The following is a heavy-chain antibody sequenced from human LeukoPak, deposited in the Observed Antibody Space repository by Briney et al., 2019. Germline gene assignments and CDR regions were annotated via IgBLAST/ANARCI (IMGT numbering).Heavy chain of an antibody. D-gene: IGHD4-17*01. CDR2: ISWNSGSI. J-gene: IGHJ1*01. CDR3: AKSAAEHYGDYDSSDEYFQH. CDR1: GFTFDDYA. Sequence: PGGSLRLSCAASGFTFDDYAMHWVRQAPGKGLEWVSGISWNSGSIGYADSEKGRFTISRDNAKNSLYLQMNSLRVEDTALYYCAKSAAEHYGDYDSSDEYFQHWGQGTLVTVSS. V-gene: IGHV3-9*01.